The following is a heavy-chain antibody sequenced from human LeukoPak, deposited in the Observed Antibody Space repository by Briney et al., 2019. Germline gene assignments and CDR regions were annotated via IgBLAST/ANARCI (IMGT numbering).Heavy chain of an antibody. J-gene: IGHJ5*02. Sequence: SVKVSCKASGGTFSSYTISWVRQAPGQGLEWMGRIIPILGIANYAQKFQGRVTITADKSTSTAYMELRSLRSEDTAVYYCARAVRGVDTAMVGYNWFDPWGQGTLVTVSS. V-gene: IGHV1-69*02. D-gene: IGHD5-18*01. CDR1: GGTFSSYT. CDR3: ARAVRGVDTAMVGYNWFDP. CDR2: IIPILGIA.